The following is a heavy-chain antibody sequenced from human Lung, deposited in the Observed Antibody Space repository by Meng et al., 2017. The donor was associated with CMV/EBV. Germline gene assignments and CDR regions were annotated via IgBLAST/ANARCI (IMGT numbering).Heavy chain of an antibody. V-gene: IGHV1-69*13. CDR3: AGDLFQSLDGGSLLEWSEAY. J-gene: IGHJ4*02. CDR2: ILPVLGTT. Sequence: SXXVSXXTSGDTFSSYAISWVRQAPEQGLEWMGGILPVLGTTNYAQKFQGRLTITADVSTSTAYMDLSSLKSEDTAVYYCAGDLFQSLDGGSLLEWSEAYWXQGTXVTVSS. CDR1: GDTFSSYA. D-gene: IGHD3-3*01.